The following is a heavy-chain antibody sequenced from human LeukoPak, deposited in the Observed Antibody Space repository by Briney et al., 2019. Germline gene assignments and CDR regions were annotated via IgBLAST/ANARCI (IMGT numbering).Heavy chain of an antibody. CDR3: ARGRSKSLGTVNAFIH. CDR2: MNPNSGNT. J-gene: IGHJ4*02. D-gene: IGHD4-17*01. V-gene: IGHV1-8*01. Sequence: ASVKVSCKASGYTFTSYDINWVRQATGQGLEWMGWMNPNSGNTGYAQKFQGRVTMTRYTSISTAYMELSSLRSEDTAVYYYARGRSKSLGTVNAFIHWGQGTLVTVSS. CDR1: GYTFTSYD.